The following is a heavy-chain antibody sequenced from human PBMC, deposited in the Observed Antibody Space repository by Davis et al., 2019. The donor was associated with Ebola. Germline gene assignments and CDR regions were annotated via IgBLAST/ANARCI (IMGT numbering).Heavy chain of an antibody. CDR1: GFTFSGSA. V-gene: IGHV3-73*01. J-gene: IGHJ6*02. D-gene: IGHD6-6*01. Sequence: GESLKISCAASGFTFSGSAMHWVRQASEKGLEWVGRIRSKANSYATAYAASVKGRFTISRDDSKNTAYLQMNSLKTEDTAVYYCTQTYSSSRHYYYGMDVWGQGTTVTVSS. CDR2: IRSKANSYAT. CDR3: TQTYSSSRHYYYGMDV.